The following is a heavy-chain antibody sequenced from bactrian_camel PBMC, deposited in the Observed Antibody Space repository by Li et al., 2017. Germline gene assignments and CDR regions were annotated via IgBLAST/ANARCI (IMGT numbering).Heavy chain of an antibody. Sequence: HVQLVESGGGSAQAGGSLRLSCAASGYTYNRNCMAWFRQAPGKEREGVARIATGSGNTYYADSVNGRFTISRDNGENAVRLRMSDLSPRDTAVYFCAVDRPIRLVAPIITFRKIQNCGDTDDLYWGQGTQVTVS. J-gene: IGHJ4*01. CDR1: GYTYNRNC. D-gene: IGHD7*01. CDR3: AVDRPIRLVAPIITFRKIQNCGDTDDLY. V-gene: IGHV3S1*01. CDR2: IATGSGNT.